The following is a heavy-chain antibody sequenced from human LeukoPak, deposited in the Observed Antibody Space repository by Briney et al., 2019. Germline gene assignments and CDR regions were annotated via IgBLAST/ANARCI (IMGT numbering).Heavy chain of an antibody. Sequence: PSETLSLTCTVSGGSILDSTYYWAWIRQPPGKGLEWIATIFYTGNTHYNPSLKSRVTMSVDTVKNQFSLNLNSVTAADTAVYYCARQSSGYYYGWFDPWGQGTLVTVCS. J-gene: IGHJ5*02. CDR2: IFYTGNT. D-gene: IGHD3-22*01. CDR3: ARQSSGYYYGWFDP. V-gene: IGHV4-39*01. CDR1: GGSILDSTYY.